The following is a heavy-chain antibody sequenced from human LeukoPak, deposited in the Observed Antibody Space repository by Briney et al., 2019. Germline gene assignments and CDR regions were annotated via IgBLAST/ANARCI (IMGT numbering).Heavy chain of an antibody. CDR3: ARAHYYGSGSPFDY. CDR1: GYTFTGYY. J-gene: IGHJ4*02. CDR2: INPNSGGT. D-gene: IGHD3-10*01. V-gene: IGHV1-2*02. Sequence: ASVKVSCKASGYTFTGYYMHWVRQAPGQGLEWMGWINPNSGGTNYAQKFQGRVTMTRDTSISTAYMELSRLRSDDTAVYYCARAHYYGSGSPFDYWGQGTLVTVSS.